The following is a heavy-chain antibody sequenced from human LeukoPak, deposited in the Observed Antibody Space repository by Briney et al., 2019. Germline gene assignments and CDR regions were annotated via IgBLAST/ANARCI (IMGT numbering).Heavy chain of an antibody. CDR1: GYTFSDYY. J-gene: IGHJ4*02. CDR3: ARGDYDSLSFDS. V-gene: IGHV1-2*02. D-gene: IGHD3-22*01. Sequence: GASVKVSFKASGYTFSDYYMHWVRQAPGQGHEWIGWINPKSGGTNYSQKFQGRVTMTRDTSITTAYMELSRLRSDDTAVYYCARGDYDSLSFDSWGQGTLVTVSS. CDR2: INPKSGGT.